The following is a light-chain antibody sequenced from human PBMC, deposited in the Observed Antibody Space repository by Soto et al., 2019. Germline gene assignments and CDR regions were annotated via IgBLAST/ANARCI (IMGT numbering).Light chain of an antibody. CDR1: QSVTSN. J-gene: IGKJ5*01. V-gene: IGKV3-15*01. CDR3: QQTYTTPEIT. Sequence: EIVMTQSPATLSVSPGERATLSCRASQSVTSNLAWYQQKPGQAPRLLMYGVSTRATGIPARFGGSGSATEFTLTISSLQPEDFAIYYCQQTYTTPEITFGQGTRLEIK. CDR2: GVS.